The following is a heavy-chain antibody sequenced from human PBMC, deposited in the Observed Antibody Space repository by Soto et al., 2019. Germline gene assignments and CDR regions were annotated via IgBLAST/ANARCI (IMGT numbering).Heavy chain of an antibody. CDR1: GGSISSSNW. D-gene: IGHD3-10*01. V-gene: IGHV4-4*02. Sequence: SETLSLTCAVSGGSISSSNWWSWVRQPPGKGLEWIGEIYHSGSTNYNPSLKSRVTISVDKSKNQFSLKLSSVTAADTAVYYCARAPDVCYYGSGDFDYWGQGTLVTVSS. CDR2: IYHSGST. J-gene: IGHJ4*02. CDR3: ARAPDVCYYGSGDFDY.